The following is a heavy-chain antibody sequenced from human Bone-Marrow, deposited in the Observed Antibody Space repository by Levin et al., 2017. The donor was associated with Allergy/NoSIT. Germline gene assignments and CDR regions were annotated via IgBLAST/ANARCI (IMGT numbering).Heavy chain of an antibody. D-gene: IGHD1-26*01. Sequence: LSLTCAASGFTFRGYGFHWVRQAPGKGLEWVAVIWLDGRSQHYADSVKGRFTISRDNSQNTLWLQMKSLRAEDTAIYYCARDIGQPDSYDYYFYGMDVWGQGTTVTVSS. CDR1: GFTFRGYG. CDR2: IWLDGRSQ. CDR3: ARDIGQPDSYDYYFYGMDV. J-gene: IGHJ6*02. V-gene: IGHV3-33*01.